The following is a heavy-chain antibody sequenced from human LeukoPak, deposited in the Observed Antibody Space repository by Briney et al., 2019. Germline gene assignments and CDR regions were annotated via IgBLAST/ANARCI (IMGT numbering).Heavy chain of an antibody. CDR2: IYTSGST. V-gene: IGHV4-61*02. D-gene: IGHD3-3*01. Sequence: SETLSLTCTVSGGSISSGSYYWSWIRQPAGKGLEWIGRIYTSGSTNYNPSLKSRFTISVDTSKNQFSLKLSSVTAADTAVYYCASEPYDFWSGYFLSPSIWGKGTTVTVYS. CDR1: GGSISSGSYY. CDR3: ASEPYDFWSGYFLSPSI. J-gene: IGHJ6*04.